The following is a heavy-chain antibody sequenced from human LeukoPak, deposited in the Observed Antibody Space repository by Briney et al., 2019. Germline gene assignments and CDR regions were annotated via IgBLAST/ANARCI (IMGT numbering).Heavy chain of an antibody. D-gene: IGHD6-6*01. CDR1: GFTFSSYS. J-gene: IGHJ4*02. CDR3: ARADSNIAARRIGFDY. V-gene: IGHV3-21*03. Sequence: KSGGSLRLSCAASGFTFSSYSMNWVRQAPGKGLEWVSSISGSSSYIYYTDSVKGRFTISRGDAKNSLYLQMNSLRAEDTAVYYCARADSNIAARRIGFDYWGPGTLVTVSS. CDR2: ISGSSSYI.